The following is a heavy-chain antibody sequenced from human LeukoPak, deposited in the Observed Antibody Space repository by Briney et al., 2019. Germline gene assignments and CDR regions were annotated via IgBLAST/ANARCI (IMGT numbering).Heavy chain of an antibody. V-gene: IGHV4-59*01. D-gene: IGHD3-10*02. CDR2: TYYSGST. Sequence: SETLSLTCTVSGGSISSYYWSWIRQPPGKGLEWIGYTYYSGSTNYNPSLKSRVTISVDTSKNQFSLKLSSVTAADTAVYYCARVGYVPGWFDPWGQGTLVTVSS. CDR1: GGSISSYY. J-gene: IGHJ5*02. CDR3: ARVGYVPGWFDP.